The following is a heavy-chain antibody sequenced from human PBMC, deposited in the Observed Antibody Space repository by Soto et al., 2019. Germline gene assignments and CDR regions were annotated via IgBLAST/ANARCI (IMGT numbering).Heavy chain of an antibody. CDR2: IYYSGST. V-gene: IGHV4-59*01. J-gene: IGHJ4*02. CDR3: ARQFGYCSGGSCYFALAY. CDR1: GGSISSYY. D-gene: IGHD2-15*01. Sequence: SETLSLTCAVSGGSISSYYWSWIRQPPGKGLEWIGYIYYSGSTNYNPSLKSRVTISVDTSKNQFSLKLSSVTAADTAVYYCARQFGYCSGGSCYFALAYWGQGTLVTVSS.